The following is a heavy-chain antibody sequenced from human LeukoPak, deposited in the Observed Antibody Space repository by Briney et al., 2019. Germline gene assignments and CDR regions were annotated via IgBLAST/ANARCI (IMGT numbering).Heavy chain of an antibody. CDR1: GYTFTGYY. V-gene: IGHV1-2*02. CDR3: AREILPITMVRGVTYNFDY. CDR2: INPNSGGT. Sequence: ASVKVSCKASGYTFTGYYMHWVRQAPGQGLEWMGWINPNSGGTNYAQKFQGRVTMTRDTSISTAYMELSRLRSDDTAVYYCAREILPITMVRGVTYNFDYWGQGTLVTVSS. D-gene: IGHD3-10*01. J-gene: IGHJ4*02.